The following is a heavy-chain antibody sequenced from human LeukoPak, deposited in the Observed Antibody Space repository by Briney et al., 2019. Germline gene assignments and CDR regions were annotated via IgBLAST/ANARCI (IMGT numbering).Heavy chain of an antibody. Sequence: GGSLRLSCAASGFTFSSYWMHWVRQAPGKGLVWVSRINSDGGSTSYADSVKGRFAISRDNAKNTLFLQMNSLRAGDTAVYYCAKDRWPDYGDAGYFDYWGQGTLVTVSS. D-gene: IGHD4-17*01. CDR2: INSDGGST. CDR1: GFTFSSYW. CDR3: AKDRWPDYGDAGYFDY. V-gene: IGHV3-74*01. J-gene: IGHJ4*02.